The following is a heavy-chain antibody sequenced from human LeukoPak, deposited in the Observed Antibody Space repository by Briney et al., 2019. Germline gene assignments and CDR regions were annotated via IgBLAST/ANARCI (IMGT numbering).Heavy chain of an antibody. CDR2: INSRGSA. D-gene: IGHD6-19*01. J-gene: IGHJ4*02. CDR1: GASISPYY. Sequence: KTSETLSLTCTVSGASISPYYWSWIRQPPGKGLEWIGYINSRGSATYNPSLKSRVTISVDTSKIQFSLRLRSVTAADTAVYYCTRHSAGGWDYFEYWGQGTLVTVSS. CDR3: TRHSAGGWDYFEY. V-gene: IGHV4-59*08.